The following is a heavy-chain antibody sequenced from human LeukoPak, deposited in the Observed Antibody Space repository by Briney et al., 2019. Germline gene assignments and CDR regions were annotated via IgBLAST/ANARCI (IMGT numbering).Heavy chain of an antibody. CDR3: ARASYSYDINGWVPFDY. J-gene: IGHJ4*02. D-gene: IGHD3-22*01. V-gene: IGHV4-61*02. CDR2: IYTSGST. CDR1: GNSISSGDNY. Sequence: PSETLSLTCTVSGNSISSGDNYWSWIRQPAGKGLEWIGRIYTSGSTNYNPSLKSRVTISGDTSKDQFSLRLSSVTAADTAVYYCARASYSYDINGWVPFDYWGQGTLVTVSS.